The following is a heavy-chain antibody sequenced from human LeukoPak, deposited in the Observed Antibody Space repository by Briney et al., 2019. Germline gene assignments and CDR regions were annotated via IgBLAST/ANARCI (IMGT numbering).Heavy chain of an antibody. J-gene: IGHJ5*02. CDR2: IYYSGST. CDR1: GGSISSYY. Sequence: SETLSLTCTVSGGSISSYYWSWIRQPPGKGLEWIGYIYYSGSTNYNPSLKSRVTISVDTSKNQFSLKLSFVTAADTAVYYCARLVGNWFDPWGQGTLVTVSS. D-gene: IGHD2-2*01. CDR3: ARLVGNWFDP. V-gene: IGHV4-59*08.